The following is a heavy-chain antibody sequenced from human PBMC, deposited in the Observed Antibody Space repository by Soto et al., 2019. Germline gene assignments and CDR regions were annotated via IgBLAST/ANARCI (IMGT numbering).Heavy chain of an antibody. Sequence: PSETQSLTCAVYGGSFSGYDWSWIRQPPGKGLEWIGYIYHSGSTNYNPSLKSRVTISVDTSKNQFSLKLSSVTAADTAVYYCARHREPDYGDYYFDYWGQGTLVTVSS. CDR2: IYHSGST. J-gene: IGHJ4*02. CDR3: ARHREPDYGDYYFDY. V-gene: IGHV4-59*08. D-gene: IGHD4-17*01. CDR1: GGSFSGYD.